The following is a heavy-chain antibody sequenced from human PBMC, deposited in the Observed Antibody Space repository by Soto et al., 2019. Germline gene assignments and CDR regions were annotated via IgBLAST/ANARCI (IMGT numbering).Heavy chain of an antibody. CDR1: GFTFTNHW. CDR3: ARDESEYDLAWWFDP. V-gene: IGHV1-46*01. J-gene: IGHJ5*02. CDR2: INPSGDKT. Sequence: ASVKVSCKASGFTFTNHWTQWVRQAPGQGLEWMGVINPSGDKTSYARRFQGRLTLTTDTSTSTVYMELSSLRSDDTAIYYCARDESEYDLAWWFDPWGQGTLVTVPQ. D-gene: IGHD3-16*01.